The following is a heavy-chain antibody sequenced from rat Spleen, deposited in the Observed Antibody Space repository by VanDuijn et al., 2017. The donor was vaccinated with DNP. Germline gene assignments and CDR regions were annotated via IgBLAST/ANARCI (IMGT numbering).Heavy chain of an antibody. Sequence: EVQLVESGGGLVQPGRSMKLSCAASGFTFSNYDMAWVRQAPKKGLEWVATISYDGSSTYYRDSVKGRFTISRDNAKSTLYLQRDSLRSEDTATYYCARRLTTGYFDYWGQGVMVTVSS. CDR3: ARRLTTGYFDY. J-gene: IGHJ2*01. CDR2: ISYDGSST. CDR1: GFTFSNYD. V-gene: IGHV5-7*01. D-gene: IGHD1-8*01.